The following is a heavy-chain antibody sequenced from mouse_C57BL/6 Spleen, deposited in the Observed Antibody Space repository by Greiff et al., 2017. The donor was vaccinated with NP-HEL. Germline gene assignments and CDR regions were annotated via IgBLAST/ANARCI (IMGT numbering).Heavy chain of an antibody. CDR3: ASSIYYGNYYFDY. V-gene: IGHV1-59*01. CDR2: IDPSDSYT. CDR1: GYTFTSYW. D-gene: IGHD2-1*01. Sequence: QVQLQQPGAELVRPGTSVKLSCKASGYTFTSYWMHWVKQRPGQGLEWIGVIDPSDSYTNYNQKFKGKATLTVDTSSSTAYMQLSSLTSEDSAVYYCASSIYYGNYYFDYWGQGTTLTVSS. J-gene: IGHJ2*01.